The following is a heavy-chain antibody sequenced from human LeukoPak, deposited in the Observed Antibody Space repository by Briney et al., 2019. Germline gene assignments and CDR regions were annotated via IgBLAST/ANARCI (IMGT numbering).Heavy chain of an antibody. V-gene: IGHV3-9*01. CDR3: AKDIGFGGSGISGMDV. Sequence: PGGSLRLSCAASGFTFDDYAIHWVRQAPGKGLEWVSGISWNGGSIGYADSVKGRFTISRDNAKNSLHLQMNSLRAEDTALYYCAKDIGFGGSGISGMDVWGQGTTVTVSS. CDR1: GFTFDDYA. J-gene: IGHJ6*02. D-gene: IGHD3-10*01. CDR2: ISWNGGSI.